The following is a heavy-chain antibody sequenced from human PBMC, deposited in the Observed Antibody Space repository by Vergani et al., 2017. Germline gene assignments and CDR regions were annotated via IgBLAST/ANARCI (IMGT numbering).Heavy chain of an antibody. V-gene: IGHV3-30*02. D-gene: IGHD1-26*01. CDR1: GFTLRSYG. CDR2: IWSDGIYK. CDR3: AKEAAQWELLHGADY. Sequence: QEQLVESGGGVVQPGGSLRLSCAASGFTLRSYGMTWVRQTPGKGLEWVAIIWSDGIYKYYGDSVKGRFTISRDTSKNTVLLEMNGLRAEDTAVYYCAKEAAQWELLHGADYWGQGTLVTVSS. J-gene: IGHJ4*02.